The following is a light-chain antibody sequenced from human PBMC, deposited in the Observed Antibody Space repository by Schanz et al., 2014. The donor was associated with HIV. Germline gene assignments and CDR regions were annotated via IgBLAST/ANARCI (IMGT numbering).Light chain of an antibody. CDR2: LNN. Sequence: QSVLTQPPSVSAAPGQKVTITCSGTYSNIGNNYVSWYQQFPGAAPRLLMYLNNQRPSGIPDRFSGSKSGTSATLAISGLQFDDETLYYCAAWDYTLNGPLFGGGTKLTVL. CDR3: AAWDYTLNGPL. V-gene: IGLV1-51*01. CDR1: YSNIGNNY. J-gene: IGLJ2*01.